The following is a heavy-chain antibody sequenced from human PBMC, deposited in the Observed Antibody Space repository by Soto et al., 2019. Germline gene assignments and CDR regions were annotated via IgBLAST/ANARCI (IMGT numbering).Heavy chain of an antibody. D-gene: IGHD3-3*01. J-gene: IGHJ4*02. CDR3: ARLGGYYQALDS. V-gene: IGHV4-59*08. CDR1: GGSTSDKY. Sequence: SETLSLTCSVSGGSTSDKYWSWIRQPPGKGLEWIGYIYYSGSTNYNPSLKSRVTISVDTSRNQFSLRLTSVTAADTAVYYCARLGGYYQALDSWGQGTLVTVSS. CDR2: IYYSGST.